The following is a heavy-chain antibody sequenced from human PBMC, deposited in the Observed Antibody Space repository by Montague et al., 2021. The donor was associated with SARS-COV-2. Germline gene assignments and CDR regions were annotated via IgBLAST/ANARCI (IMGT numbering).Heavy chain of an antibody. J-gene: IGHJ4*02. CDR1: GDSVKTNLYY. V-gene: IGHV4-39*01. D-gene: IGHD2-15*01. CDR3: ANADRCSSGSCYSPFDS. CDR2: IYYTGTT. Sequence: SETLSLTCTVSGDSVKTNLYYWSWIRQPPGKGLEWIGNIYYTGTTYYNPSLKSRVTMSVDTSKNQFSLKLTSVTAADTAVYYCANADRCSSGSCYSPFDSWGQGSLVTVSS.